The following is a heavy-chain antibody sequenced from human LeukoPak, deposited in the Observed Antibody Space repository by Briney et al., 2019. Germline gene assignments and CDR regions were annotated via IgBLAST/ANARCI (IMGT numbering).Heavy chain of an antibody. CDR3: ARDGDSSGYYYSTFDY. Sequence: ASVKVSCKTSGYTFTGYYMHWVRQAPGQGLEWMGWINPNSGDTNYAQEFQGRVTMTSDTAISTAYMELGRLRSDDTAVYYCARDGDSSGYYYSTFDYWGQGTLVTVSS. V-gene: IGHV1-2*02. CDR1: GYTFTGYY. J-gene: IGHJ4*02. D-gene: IGHD3-22*01. CDR2: INPNSGDT.